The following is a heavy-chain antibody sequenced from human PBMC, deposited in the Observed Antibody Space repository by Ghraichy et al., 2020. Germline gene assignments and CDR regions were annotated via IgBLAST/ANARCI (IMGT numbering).Heavy chain of an antibody. CDR3: ARASSVVRFYYYAGLDV. J-gene: IGHJ6*02. D-gene: IGHD4-23*01. V-gene: IGHV3-48*02. CDR1: GFTFDGYN. Sequence: GGSLRLSCVGSGFTFDGYNVNWVRQSPGKGLEWVASISPSGRSIFYADSVKGRFTVSRDNAQNSLFLQMKSLRDEDTAVYFCARASSVVRFYYYAGLDVWGQGTTVTVSS. CDR2: ISPSGRSI.